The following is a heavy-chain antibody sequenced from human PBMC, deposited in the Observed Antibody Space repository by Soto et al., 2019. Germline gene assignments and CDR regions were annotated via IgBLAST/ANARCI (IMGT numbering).Heavy chain of an antibody. V-gene: IGHV1-18*01. Sequence: ASVKVSCKASGYTFSSFRISWDRQAPGQGLEWMGWISADSGSTNYAQRFQDRVTMSTDTSTTTAYMELTGLRSDDTAVYYCARPLDYYYCAMDVWGQGTTVTVSS. CDR3: ARPLDYYYCAMDV. CDR2: ISADSGST. CDR1: GYTFSSFR. J-gene: IGHJ6*02.